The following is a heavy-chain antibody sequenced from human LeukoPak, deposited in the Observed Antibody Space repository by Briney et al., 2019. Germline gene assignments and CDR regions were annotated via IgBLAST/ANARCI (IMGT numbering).Heavy chain of an antibody. J-gene: IGHJ4*02. V-gene: IGHV3-15*01. CDR2: IKSKTDGGTT. CDR3: TTEWDWNFDF. CDR1: GFTFSNAW. D-gene: IGHD3/OR15-3a*01. Sequence: PGGSLRLSCAASGFTFSNAWMSWVRQAPGKGLEWVARIKSKTDGGTTDYAAPVKGRFTISRDYSKNTLYLQMSRLKTEDTAVYYGTTEWDWNFDFWGQGTLVTVSS.